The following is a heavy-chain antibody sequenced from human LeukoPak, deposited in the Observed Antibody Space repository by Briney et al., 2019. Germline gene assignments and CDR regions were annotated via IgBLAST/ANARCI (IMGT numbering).Heavy chain of an antibody. CDR2: MWYDGSIN. D-gene: IGHD5-24*01. V-gene: IGHV3-33*02. CDR1: GFTFSNYG. J-gene: IGHJ6*03. CDR3: ARGRDGYNYYYYYMDV. Sequence: GGSLRLSCAASGFTFSNYGMHWVRQAPGKGLEWLAIMWYDGSINYYADSAKGRFTISRDNSKNTVFLQMNSLRAEDTAVYYCARGRDGYNYYYYYMDVWGKGTTVTVSS.